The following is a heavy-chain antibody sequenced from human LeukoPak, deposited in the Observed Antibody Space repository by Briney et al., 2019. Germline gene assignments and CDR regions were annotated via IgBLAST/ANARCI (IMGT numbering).Heavy chain of an antibody. J-gene: IGHJ6*03. CDR1: GGSFSGYY. V-gene: IGHV4-34*01. CDR2: INHSGST. Sequence: SETLSLTCAVYGGSFSGYYWSWIRQPPGKGLEWIGEINHSGSTNYNPSLKSRVTISVDTSKNQFSLKLSSVTAADTAVYYCARHGGTQQLETHYYYYTDVWGKGTTVTVSS. CDR3: ARHGGTQQLETHYYYYTDV. D-gene: IGHD6-13*01.